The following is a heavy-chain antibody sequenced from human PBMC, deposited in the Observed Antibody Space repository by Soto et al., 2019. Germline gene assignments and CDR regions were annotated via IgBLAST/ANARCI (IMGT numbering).Heavy chain of an antibody. Sequence: ESGGGLVQPGRSLRLSCAASGFTFDDYAMHWVRQAPGKGLEWVSGISWNSGSIGYADSVKGRFTISRDNAKNSLYLQMNSLRAEDTALYYCVITDQVDDAFDIWGQGTMVTVSS. D-gene: IGHD3-10*01. CDR3: VITDQVDDAFDI. J-gene: IGHJ3*02. V-gene: IGHV3-9*01. CDR2: ISWNSGSI. CDR1: GFTFDDYA.